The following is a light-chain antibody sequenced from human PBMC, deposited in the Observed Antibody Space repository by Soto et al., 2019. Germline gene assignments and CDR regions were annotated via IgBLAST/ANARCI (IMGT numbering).Light chain of an antibody. J-gene: IGKJ3*01. V-gene: IGKV3-20*01. CDR2: GSS. CDR3: QHYETPLGT. CDR1: QNVTNSY. Sequence: EIVLTQSPGTLSLSPGERATLSCRASQNVTNSYLAWYQHKPGQAPRLLIYGSSSRATGIPGRFSGSGSGTDLTLTISRLEPEDFALYYCQHYETPLGTFGPGNKVDIK.